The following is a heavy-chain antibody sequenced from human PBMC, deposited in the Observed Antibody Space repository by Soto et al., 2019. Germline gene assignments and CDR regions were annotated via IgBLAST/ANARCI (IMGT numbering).Heavy chain of an antibody. V-gene: IGHV4-61*01. CDR1: GASVSSVNDY. CDR2: IYHSGIA. J-gene: IGHJ4*02. CDR3: ARLDLTYYFDY. D-gene: IGHD3-16*01. Sequence: SETLSLTCSVSGASVSSVNDYWSWIRQPPGKGLEWIGYIYHSGIANYNPSLKSRVTISLDTSKNQCSLTLTSVTAADTAVYFCARLDLTYYFDYWGQGTPVTVSS.